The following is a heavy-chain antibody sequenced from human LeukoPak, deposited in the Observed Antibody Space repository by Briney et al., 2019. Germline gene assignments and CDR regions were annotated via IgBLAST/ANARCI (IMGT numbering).Heavy chain of an antibody. CDR1: GGSISSSSYY. V-gene: IGHV4-39*07. D-gene: IGHD5-24*01. Sequence: SETLSLTCTVSGGSISSSSYYWGWIRQPPGKGLEWIGSIYYSGSTYYNPSLKSRVTISVDTSKNQFSLKLSSVTAADTAVYYCARGGVETRAFDIWGQGTMVTVSS. CDR2: IYYSGST. CDR3: ARGGVETRAFDI. J-gene: IGHJ3*02.